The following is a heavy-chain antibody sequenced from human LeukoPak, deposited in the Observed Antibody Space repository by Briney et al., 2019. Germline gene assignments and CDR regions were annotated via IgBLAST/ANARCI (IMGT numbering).Heavy chain of an antibody. CDR1: GFTFSNYW. CDR3: VRDGEVSGYDLLDY. V-gene: IGHV3-7*01. D-gene: IGHD5-12*01. CDR2: INQDGSKE. Sequence: GGSLRLSCAASGFTFSNYWMTWVRQAPGKGLEWVAHINQDGSKEYYMDSVKARFTISRDNAKNSLSLQMNSLRAEDTAVYYCVRDGEVSGYDLLDYWGQGTLVTVSS. J-gene: IGHJ4*02.